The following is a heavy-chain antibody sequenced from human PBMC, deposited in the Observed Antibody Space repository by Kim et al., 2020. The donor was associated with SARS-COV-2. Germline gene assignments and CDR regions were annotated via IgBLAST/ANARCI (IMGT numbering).Heavy chain of an antibody. CDR2: IYYSGST. CDR3: ARAGYCSGGSCYSGHYYYYYGMDG. CDR1: GGSISSYY. D-gene: IGHD2-15*01. J-gene: IGHJ6*02. V-gene: IGHV4-59*01. Sequence: SETLSLTCTVSGGSISSYYWSWIRQPTGKGLEWIGYIYYSGSTNYNPSLKSRVTISVDTSKNQFSLKLSSVTAADTAVYYCARAGYCSGGSCYSGHYYYYYGMDGWGQGTTVTVSS.